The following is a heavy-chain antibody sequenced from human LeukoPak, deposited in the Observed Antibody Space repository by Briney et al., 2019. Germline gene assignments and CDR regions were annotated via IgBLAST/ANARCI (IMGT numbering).Heavy chain of an antibody. CDR2: INHSGST. Sequence: PSETLSLTCAVYGGSFSGYYWSWIRQPPGKGLEWIGEINHSGSTNYNPSLKSRVTISVDTSKNQFSLKLGSVTAADTAVYYCARGLPYYDFWSGYYKKNWFDPWGQGTLVTVSS. CDR1: GGSFSGYY. CDR3: ARGLPYYDFWSGYYKKNWFDP. J-gene: IGHJ5*02. V-gene: IGHV4-34*01. D-gene: IGHD3-3*01.